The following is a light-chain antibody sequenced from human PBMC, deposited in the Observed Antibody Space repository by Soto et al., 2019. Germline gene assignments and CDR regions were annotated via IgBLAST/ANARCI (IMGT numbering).Light chain of an antibody. Sequence: ELVLTQTPATLSLSPGDTATLSCRATQRVSTYLTWYQQKPGQSPRPLIYAASNRAPGIPPRFSGSGSETDFTLTISSFEPEDFAVYYCHQRSNWRRHFGGGTKVDSK. CDR1: QRVSTY. CDR2: AAS. V-gene: IGKV3-11*01. J-gene: IGKJ4*01. CDR3: HQRSNWRRH.